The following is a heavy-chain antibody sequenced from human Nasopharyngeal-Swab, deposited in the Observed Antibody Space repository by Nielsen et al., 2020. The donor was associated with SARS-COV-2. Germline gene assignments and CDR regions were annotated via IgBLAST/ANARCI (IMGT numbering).Heavy chain of an antibody. D-gene: IGHD2-15*01. J-gene: IGHJ4*02. CDR3: AREPFGGPDY. V-gene: IGHV4-31*03. CDR2: IYYSGST. CDR1: GGSISSGGYY. Sequence: SETLSLTCTVSGGSISSGGYYWSWIRQHPGKGLEWIGYIYYSGSTYYSPSLKSRVTISVDTSKNQFSLKLGSVTAVDTAVYYCAREPFGGPDYWGQGTLVTVSS.